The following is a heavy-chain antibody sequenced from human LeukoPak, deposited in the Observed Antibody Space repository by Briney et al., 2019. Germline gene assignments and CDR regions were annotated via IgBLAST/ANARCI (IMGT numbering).Heavy chain of an antibody. CDR2: IYHSGST. CDR3: ARYDYGDYAERFDY. CDR1: GGSISSSNW. V-gene: IGHV4-4*02. Sequence: PSGTLSLTCAVSGGSISSSNWWSWVRQPPGKGLEWIGEIYHSGSTNYNPSLKSRVTISVDTSKNQFSLKLSSVTAADTAVYYCARYDYGDYAERFDYWGQGTPVTVSS. J-gene: IGHJ4*02. D-gene: IGHD4-17*01.